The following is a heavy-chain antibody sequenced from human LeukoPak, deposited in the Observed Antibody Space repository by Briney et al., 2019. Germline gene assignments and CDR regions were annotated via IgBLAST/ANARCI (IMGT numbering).Heavy chain of an antibody. J-gene: IGHJ4*02. Sequence: PSETLSLTCTVSGGSISSGGYYWSWIRQHPGKGLEWIGYIYYSGSTYYNPSLKSRVTISVDTSKNQFSLKLSSVTAADTAVYYCARLYSSSSPYFDYWGQGTLVTVSS. CDR1: GGSISSGGYY. V-gene: IGHV4-31*03. D-gene: IGHD6-6*01. CDR3: ARLYSSSSPYFDY. CDR2: IYYSGST.